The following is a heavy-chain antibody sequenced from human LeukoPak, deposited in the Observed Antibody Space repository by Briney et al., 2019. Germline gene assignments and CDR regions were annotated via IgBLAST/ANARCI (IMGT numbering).Heavy chain of an antibody. J-gene: IGHJ4*02. CDR3: ASPFPEQQLVIGY. V-gene: IGHV5-51*01. CDR1: GYSFTSYW. CDR2: IYPGDSDT. Sequence: GESLKISCKGSGYSFTSYWIGWVRQMPAKGLEWMGIIYPGDSDTRYSPSFQGHVTISADNSISTAYLQWSSLKASDTAMYYCASPFPEQQLVIGYWGQGTLVTVSS. D-gene: IGHD6-13*01.